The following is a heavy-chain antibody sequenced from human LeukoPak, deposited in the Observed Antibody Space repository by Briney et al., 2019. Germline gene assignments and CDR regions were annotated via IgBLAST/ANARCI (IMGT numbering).Heavy chain of an antibody. V-gene: IGHV3-21*01. Sequence: GGSLRLSCAASGFTFSSYSMNWVRQAPGKGLEWVSSISSSSSYIYYADSVKGRFTISRDNAKNSLYLQMNSLRAEDTAVYYCARGGYSSGWYLPDYWGQGTLVTVSS. CDR1: GFTFSSYS. CDR3: ARGGYSSGWYLPDY. CDR2: ISSSSSYI. J-gene: IGHJ4*02. D-gene: IGHD6-19*01.